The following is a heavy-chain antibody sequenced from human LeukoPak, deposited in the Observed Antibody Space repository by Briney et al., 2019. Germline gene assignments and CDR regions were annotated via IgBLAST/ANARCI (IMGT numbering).Heavy chain of an antibody. D-gene: IGHD6-13*01. V-gene: IGHV3-20*04. CDR1: GFTFDEYD. CDR3: AREGYSSSWYLGETYYYYMDV. J-gene: IGHJ6*03. Sequence: GGSLRLSCAPSGFTFDEYDMSWVRQAPEEGLVWVSGINWNGGSTGYADSVKGRFNISRDNAKNSLYLQMNSLRAEDTALYYCAREGYSSSWYLGETYYYYMDVWGKGTTVSVCS. CDR2: INWNGGST.